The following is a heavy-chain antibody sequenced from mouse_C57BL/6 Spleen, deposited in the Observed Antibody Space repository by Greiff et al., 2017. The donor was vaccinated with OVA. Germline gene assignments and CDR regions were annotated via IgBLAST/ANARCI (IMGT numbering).Heavy chain of an antibody. V-gene: IGHV5-17*01. CDR2: ISSGSSTT. Sequence: EVMLVESGGGLVKPGGSLKLSCAASGFTFSDYGMHWVRQAPEKGLEWVAYISSGSSTTYYADTVKGRFTMSRDNAKNTLCLQRTSLRSEDTAVYVCARPYDGARDYWGQGTSVTVSS. CDR3: ARPYDGARDY. J-gene: IGHJ4*01. CDR1: GFTFSDYG. D-gene: IGHD2-3*01.